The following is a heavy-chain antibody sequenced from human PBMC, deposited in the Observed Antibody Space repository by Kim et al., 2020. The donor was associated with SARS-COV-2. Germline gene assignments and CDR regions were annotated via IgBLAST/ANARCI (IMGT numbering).Heavy chain of an antibody. CDR3: ATGGNGTYPPGPYEY. D-gene: IGHD1-26*01. Sequence: GGSLRLSCAASGFTFSDYYMDWVRQAPGKGLEWVGRTRNKANSYTTEYAASVKGRFTTSRDDSKSSLYLQMNSLKTEDTAMYYCATGGNGTYPPGPYEYWGQGALVTVSS. J-gene: IGHJ4*02. CDR2: TRNKANSYTT. CDR1: GFTFSDYY. V-gene: IGHV3-72*01.